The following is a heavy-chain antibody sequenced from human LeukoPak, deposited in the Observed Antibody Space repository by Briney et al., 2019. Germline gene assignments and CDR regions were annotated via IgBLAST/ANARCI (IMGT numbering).Heavy chain of an antibody. CDR3: ARVTWASSGYYFDY. D-gene: IGHD3-22*01. CDR2: INPNSGGT. Sequence: ASVKVSCKASGYTFTGYYMHWVRQAPGQGLEWMGWINPNSGGTNYAQKFQGRVTMTRDTSISTAYMELSRLRSDDTAVYYCARVTWASSGYYFDYWGQGTLVTVSS. J-gene: IGHJ4*02. V-gene: IGHV1-2*02. CDR1: GYTFTGYY.